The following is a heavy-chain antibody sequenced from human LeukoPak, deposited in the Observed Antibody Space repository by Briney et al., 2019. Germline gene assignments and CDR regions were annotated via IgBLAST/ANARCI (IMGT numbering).Heavy chain of an antibody. V-gene: IGHV3-11*01. CDR1: GFTFSDYY. CDR3: AREYYDSSGYYPGYFDY. Sequence: PGGSLRLSCAASGFTFSDYYMSWIRQAPGKGLEWVSYINSSGSTIYYADSVKGRFTISRDNAKNSLYLQMNSLRAEDTAVYYCAREYYDSSGYYPGYFDYWGQGTLVTVSS. CDR2: INSSGSTI. J-gene: IGHJ4*02. D-gene: IGHD3-22*01.